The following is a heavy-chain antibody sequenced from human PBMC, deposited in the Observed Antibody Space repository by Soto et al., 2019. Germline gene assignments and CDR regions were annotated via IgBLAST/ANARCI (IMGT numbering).Heavy chain of an antibody. CDR1: GGSFSGYY. Sequence: QVQLQQWGAGLLKPSETLSLTCAVYGGSFSGYYWSWIRQPPGKGLEWIGETNHSGSTNYNPSLKSRVTISVDTSKNQFSLKLSSVTAADTAVYYCASLYYFDYWGQGTLVTVSS. CDR2: TNHSGST. J-gene: IGHJ4*02. V-gene: IGHV4-34*01. CDR3: ASLYYFDY.